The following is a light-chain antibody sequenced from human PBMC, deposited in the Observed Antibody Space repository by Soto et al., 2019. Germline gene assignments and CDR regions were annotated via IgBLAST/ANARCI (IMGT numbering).Light chain of an antibody. V-gene: IGKV3-11*01. Sequence: EIVLTQSPATLYLSPGERATLSCRASQSVSSYLAWYQQKPVQAPRLLIYDASNRATGIPARFSGSGSGTDFPLTISTLEPEDVAIYYCHQRSNWPWTFGQWTKVENK. J-gene: IGKJ1*01. CDR1: QSVSSY. CDR3: HQRSNWPWT. CDR2: DAS.